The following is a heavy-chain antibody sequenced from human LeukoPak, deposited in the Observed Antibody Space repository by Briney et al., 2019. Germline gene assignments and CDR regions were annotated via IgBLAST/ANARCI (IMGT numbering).Heavy chain of an antibody. CDR3: ARGPGIAAAGTLPYYFDY. J-gene: IGHJ4*02. V-gene: IGHV4-34*01. CDR1: GGSFSGYY. D-gene: IGHD6-13*01. Sequence: SETLSLTCAVYGGSFSGYYWSWIRQPPGKGLEWIGEINHSGSTNYNPSLKSRVTISVDTSKNQLSLKLSSVTAADTAVYYCARGPGIAAAGTLPYYFDYWGQGTLVTVSS. CDR2: INHSGST.